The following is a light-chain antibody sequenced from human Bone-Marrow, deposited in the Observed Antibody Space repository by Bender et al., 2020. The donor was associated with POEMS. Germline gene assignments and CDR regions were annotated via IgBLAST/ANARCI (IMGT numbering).Light chain of an antibody. CDR2: DVT. CDR1: NSDIGQFDY. Sequence: QSALTQPASVSGSPGQSITISCTGTNSDIGQFDYVSWYQQYPGKAPKLIIYDVTSRASGISERVSAYKTGNTDSLTISGLQAGDEADYYWSSYRSSRTEGIGTRAKV. V-gene: IGLV2-14*03. CDR3: SSYRSSRTEG. J-gene: IGLJ1*01.